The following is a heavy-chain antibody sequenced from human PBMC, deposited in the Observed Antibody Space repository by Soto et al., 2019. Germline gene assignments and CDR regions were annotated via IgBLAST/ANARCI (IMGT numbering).Heavy chain of an antibody. CDR1: GFSLSTSGVG. CDR2: IYWDDDK. D-gene: IGHD4-17*01. CDR3: AHKYGDYDFDY. V-gene: IGHV2-5*02. J-gene: IGHJ4*02. Sequence: QITLKESGPTLVKPTQTLTVTCSFSGFSLSTSGVGVGWIRQPPGKALEWLVIIYWDDDKRYNPSLKSRLTITKHTSKNQVVLTMTNMDPVDTATYYCAHKYGDYDFDYWGQGTLVTVSS.